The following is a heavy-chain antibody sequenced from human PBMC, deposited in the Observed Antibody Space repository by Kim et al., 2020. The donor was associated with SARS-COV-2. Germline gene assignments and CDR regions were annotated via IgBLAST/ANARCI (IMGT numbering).Heavy chain of an antibody. Sequence: GGSLRLSCAASGFIFGSFGMSWVRQAPGKGLEWVSIVGPGGGTTYYADSVKGRFTISRDNSKNTLCLQMNSLRAEDTAIYYCARGYRGNNYFDYWGPGTPVTVSS. V-gene: IGHV3-23*01. CDR2: VGPGGGTT. D-gene: IGHD2-15*01. J-gene: IGHJ4*02. CDR1: GFIFGSFG. CDR3: ARGYRGNNYFDY.